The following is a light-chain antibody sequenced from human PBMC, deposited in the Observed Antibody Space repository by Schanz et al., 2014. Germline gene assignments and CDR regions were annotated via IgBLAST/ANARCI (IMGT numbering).Light chain of an antibody. Sequence: QSALTQPPSASGSPGQSVTISCTGTSSDVGGYNYVSWYQQHPGKAPKLMIYGINKRPSGVPDRFSGSKSGNTASLTISGLQDEDEGDYYCCGYRDNYIWVFGGGTKLTVL. CDR1: SSDVGGYNY. CDR2: GIN. J-gene: IGLJ3*02. V-gene: IGLV2-8*01. CDR3: CGYRDNYIWV.